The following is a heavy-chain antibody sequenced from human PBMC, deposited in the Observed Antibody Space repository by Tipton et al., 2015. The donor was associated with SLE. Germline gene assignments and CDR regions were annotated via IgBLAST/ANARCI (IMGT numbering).Heavy chain of an antibody. J-gene: IGHJ4*02. D-gene: IGHD3-10*01. Sequence: TLSLTCTVSGGSISSGSYYWGWIRQPPGKGLEWIGSIYYSGSTYYNPSLKSRVTISVDTSKNQFSLKLSSVTAADTAVYYCAREFDGSGISDYWGQGTLVTVSS. CDR3: AREFDGSGISDY. CDR2: IYYSGST. CDR1: GGSISSGSYY. V-gene: IGHV4-39*02.